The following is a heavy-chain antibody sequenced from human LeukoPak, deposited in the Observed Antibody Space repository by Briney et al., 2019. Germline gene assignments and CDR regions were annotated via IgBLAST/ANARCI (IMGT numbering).Heavy chain of an antibody. V-gene: IGHV4-59*08. CDR1: GGSMSRYY. CDR3: ARTVDYSIYCFDP. J-gene: IGHJ5*02. D-gene: IGHD4-11*01. CDR2: IYYSGST. Sequence: SETLSLTCTVSGGSMSRYYWTWIRQPPGKGLKCIGNIYYSGSTNYNPSLKSRVTLSIDTSKNQFSLKLTSVTAADTAVSYCARTVDYSIYCFDPWGQATLVTVTS.